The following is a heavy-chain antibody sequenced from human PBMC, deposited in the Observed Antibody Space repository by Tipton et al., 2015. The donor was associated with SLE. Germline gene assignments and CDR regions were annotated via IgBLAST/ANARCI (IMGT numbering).Heavy chain of an antibody. V-gene: IGHV3-30*02. CDR1: GFTFSSYG. CDR2: IRYDGSNK. Sequence: SLRLSCAASGFTFSSYGMHWVRQAPGKGLEWVAFIRYDGSNKYYADSVKGRFTISRDNSKNTLYLQMNSLRAEDTAVYYCAKDRIVVVPAAIDFDYWGQGTLVTVSS. J-gene: IGHJ4*02. D-gene: IGHD2-2*01. CDR3: AKDRIVVVPAAIDFDY.